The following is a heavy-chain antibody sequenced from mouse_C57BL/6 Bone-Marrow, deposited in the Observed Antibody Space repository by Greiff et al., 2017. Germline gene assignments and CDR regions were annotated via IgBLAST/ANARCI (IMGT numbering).Heavy chain of an antibody. CDR3: AKDYDYDGAWFAY. V-gene: IGHV1-59*01. J-gene: IGHJ3*01. CDR1: GYTFTSYW. CDR2: LDPSDSCT. D-gene: IGHD2-4*01. Sequence: VQLQQPGAELVRPGPSVKLSCKASGYTFTSYWMHWVKQRPGQGLEWIGVLDPSDSCTNYNQKFTGKATLTVDTSSSTAYMQLSSLTSDDSAVYYCAKDYDYDGAWFAYWGQGTLVTVSA.